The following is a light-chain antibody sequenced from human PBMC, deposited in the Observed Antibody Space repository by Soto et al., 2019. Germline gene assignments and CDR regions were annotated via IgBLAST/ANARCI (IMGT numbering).Light chain of an antibody. CDR2: GAS. Sequence: EIVLTQSPGTLSLSPGERATLSCRASQSVSSISLAWYQQKPGQAPRLLMYGASSRATGIPDRFSGSGSGPDFTLTISRLEPEHSAVYYCQQYGSSSWTFGQGTKVEIK. V-gene: IGKV3-20*01. CDR1: QSVSSIS. CDR3: QQYGSSSWT. J-gene: IGKJ1*01.